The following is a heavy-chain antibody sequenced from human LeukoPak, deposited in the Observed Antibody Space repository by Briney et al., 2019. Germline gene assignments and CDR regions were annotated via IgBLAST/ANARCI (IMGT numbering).Heavy chain of an antibody. Sequence: SQTLSLTCAISGDSVSITSVSWNWISQSPSRGLEWLGRTYYRSKWSNESTVSVKSRITINPDTSKTQFSLQLNSVTPEDTAVYYCARGVLGRFDYWGQGTLVTVSS. CDR1: GDSVSITSVS. V-gene: IGHV6-1*01. D-gene: IGHD7-27*01. CDR3: ARGVLGRFDY. J-gene: IGHJ4*02. CDR2: TYYRSKWSN.